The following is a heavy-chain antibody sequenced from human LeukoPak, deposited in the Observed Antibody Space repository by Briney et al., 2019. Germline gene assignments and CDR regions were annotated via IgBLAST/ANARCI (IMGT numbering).Heavy chain of an antibody. D-gene: IGHD2-15*01. CDR3: ARRESRIRATPDAFDI. Sequence: PSETLSLTCTVSGGSISSGDYYWSWLRQPPGKGLEWIGYIYYSGSTYYNPSLKSRVTISVDTSKNQFSLKLSSVTAADTAVYYCARRESRIRATPDAFDIWGQGTMVTVSS. J-gene: IGHJ3*02. V-gene: IGHV4-30-4*01. CDR1: GGSISSGDYY. CDR2: IYYSGST.